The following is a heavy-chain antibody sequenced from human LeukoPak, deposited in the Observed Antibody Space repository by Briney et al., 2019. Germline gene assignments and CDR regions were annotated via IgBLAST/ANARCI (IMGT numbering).Heavy chain of an antibody. D-gene: IGHD1-26*01. CDR3: VPTAVGALDYFVY. V-gene: IGHV1-2*02. J-gene: IGHJ4*02. CDR1: GYTFTGYY. CDR2: INPNSGGT. Sequence: ASVKVSCKASGYTFTGYYMHWARQAPGQGLEWMGWINPNSGGTNYAQKFQGRVTLTRDTAIRTAYLEVSRLRSDDTAVYYCVPTAVGALDYFVYWGQGTLVTVSS.